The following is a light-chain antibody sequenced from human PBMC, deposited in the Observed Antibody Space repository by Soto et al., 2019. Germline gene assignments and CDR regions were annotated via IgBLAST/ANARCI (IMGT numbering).Light chain of an antibody. CDR3: SSFRSSSTLFV. V-gene: IGLV2-14*01. J-gene: IGLJ1*01. CDR1: SSDVGGFNY. CDR2: EVN. Sequence: QSVLTQPASVSGSPGQSITISCTGSSSDVGGFNYVSWYQQRPGKAPKLMIYEVNNRPSGVSNRFSGSKSGNTASLTISGLQAEDEADYYCSSFRSSSTLFVFGTGTKLTVL.